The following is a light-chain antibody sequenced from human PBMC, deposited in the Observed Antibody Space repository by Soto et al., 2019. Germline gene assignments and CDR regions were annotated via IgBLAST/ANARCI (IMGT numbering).Light chain of an antibody. CDR3: QQLNGYFPLT. Sequence: IQLTQSPSSLSASVGDRVTVTCRASQGISNYLAWYQQKPGKAPKLLIHAASTLQSGVPSRFSGSGSGTDFTLTIRGLQPEDFATYYCQQLNGYFPLTFGGGTTVDIK. CDR2: AAS. V-gene: IGKV1-9*01. CDR1: QGISNY. J-gene: IGKJ4*01.